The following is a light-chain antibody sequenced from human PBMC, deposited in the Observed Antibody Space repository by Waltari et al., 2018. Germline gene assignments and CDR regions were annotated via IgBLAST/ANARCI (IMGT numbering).Light chain of an antibody. CDR3: QQYYSTPT. CDR2: WAS. V-gene: IGKV4-1*01. J-gene: IGKJ3*01. CDR1: QSVLYSSNNKNY. Sequence: DIVMTQSPDSLAVSLGERATINCKSSQSVLYSSNNKNYLAWYKQKPGQPPKLLIYWASTRESGVPDRFSGSGSGTDFTLTISSLQAEDVAVYYCQQYYSTPTFGPGTKVDIK.